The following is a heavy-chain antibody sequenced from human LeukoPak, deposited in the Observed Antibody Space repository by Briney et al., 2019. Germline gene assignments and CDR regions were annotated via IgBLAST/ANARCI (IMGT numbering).Heavy chain of an antibody. CDR1: GFTFSRSA. J-gene: IGHJ6*03. CDR3: AKVGVELHYYYYMDV. CDR2: IGDNGAT. V-gene: IGHV3-23*01. D-gene: IGHD3-3*01. Sequence: GGSLRLSCAASGFTFSRSAMTWVRQAPGKGPEWVSGIGDNGATYCADSVKGRFIISRDNSKNTLFFQMDSLRAEDTAIYYCAKVGVELHYYYYMDVWGKGTTVAVSS.